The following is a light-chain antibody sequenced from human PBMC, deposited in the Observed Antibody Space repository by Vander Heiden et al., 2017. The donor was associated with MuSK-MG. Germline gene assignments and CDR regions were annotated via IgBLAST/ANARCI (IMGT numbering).Light chain of an antibody. CDR1: QSISSY. CDR3: QQSYSTHT. Sequence: DIQMTQSPSSLSASVGDRVTITCRASQSISSYLNWYQQKPGKAPKLLIYAASSLQSGVPSRFSGSGSGTDFTLTISRLQPEDFANYYCQQSYSTHTFGGGTKVEIK. CDR2: AAS. J-gene: IGKJ4*01. V-gene: IGKV1-39*01.